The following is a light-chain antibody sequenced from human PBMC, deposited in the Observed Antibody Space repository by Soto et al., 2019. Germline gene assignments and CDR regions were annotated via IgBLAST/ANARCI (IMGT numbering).Light chain of an antibody. V-gene: IGLV1-40*01. CDR1: SSNIGAGYD. Sequence: QSVLTQPPSVSGGPGQRVTISCTGSSSNIGAGYDVHWYQQLPGTAPKLLIYSNSNRPSGVPDRFSGSKSGTSASLAITGLQAEDEADYYYQSYDSSLSGVVFGGGTKLTVL. J-gene: IGLJ2*01. CDR3: QSYDSSLSGVV. CDR2: SNS.